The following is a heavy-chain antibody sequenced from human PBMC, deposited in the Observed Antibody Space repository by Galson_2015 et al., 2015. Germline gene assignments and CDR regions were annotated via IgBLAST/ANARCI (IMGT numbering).Heavy chain of an antibody. CDR2: ISYDGSNK. J-gene: IGHJ6*02. CDR3: AKDLEDYYYYGMDV. Sequence: SLRLSCAASGFTFSSYGMHWVRQAPGKGLEWVAVISYDGSNKYYADSVKGRFTISRDNSKNTLYLQMNSLRAEDTAVYYCAKDLEDYYYYGMDVWGQGTTVTVSS. CDR1: GFTFSSYG. V-gene: IGHV3-30*18.